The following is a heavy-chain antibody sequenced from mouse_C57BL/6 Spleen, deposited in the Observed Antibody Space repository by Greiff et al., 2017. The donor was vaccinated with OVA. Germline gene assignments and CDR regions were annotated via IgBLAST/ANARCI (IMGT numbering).Heavy chain of an antibody. Sequence: VQLVESGPGLVQPSQSLSITCTVSGFSLTSYGVHWVRQSPGKGLEWLGVIWSGGSTDYNAAFISRLSISKDNSKSQVFFKMNRLQADDTAIYYCARNWPPFTTVGAMDYWGQGTSVTVSS. CDR3: ARNWPPFTTVGAMDY. D-gene: IGHD1-1*01. CDR1: GFSLTSYG. J-gene: IGHJ4*01. V-gene: IGHV2-2*01. CDR2: IWSGGST.